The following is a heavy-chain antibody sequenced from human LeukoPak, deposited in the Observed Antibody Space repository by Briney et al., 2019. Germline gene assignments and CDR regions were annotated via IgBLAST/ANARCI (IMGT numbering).Heavy chain of an antibody. Sequence: ASETLSLTCTVSGGSISSYYWSWIRQPPGKGLEWIGYIYYSGSTNYNPSLKSRVTISVDTSKNQFSLKLSSVTAAGTAVYYCARRGYYGDYFDYWGQGTLVTVSS. D-gene: IGHD4-17*01. CDR2: IYYSGST. CDR3: ARRGYYGDYFDY. V-gene: IGHV4-59*01. CDR1: GGSISSYY. J-gene: IGHJ4*02.